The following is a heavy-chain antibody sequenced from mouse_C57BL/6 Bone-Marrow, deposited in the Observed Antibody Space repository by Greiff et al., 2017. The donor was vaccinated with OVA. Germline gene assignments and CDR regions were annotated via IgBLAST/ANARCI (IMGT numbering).Heavy chain of an antibody. CDR2: IHPNSGST. D-gene: IGHD2-3*01. J-gene: IGHJ4*01. Sequence: QVQLQQPGAELVKPGASVKLSCKASGYTFTSYWMHWVKQRPGQGLEWIGMIHPNSGSTNYNEKFKSKATLTVDKSSSTAYMQLSSLTSEDSAVYYGARSDGYPDYYAMDYWGQGTSVTVSS. V-gene: IGHV1-64*01. CDR1: GYTFTSYW. CDR3: ARSDGYPDYYAMDY.